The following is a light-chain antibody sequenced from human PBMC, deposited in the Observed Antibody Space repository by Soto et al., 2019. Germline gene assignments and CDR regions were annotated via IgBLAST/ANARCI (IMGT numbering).Light chain of an antibody. J-gene: IGKJ4*01. V-gene: IGKV1-33*01. CDR3: QQYGNLPLT. Sequence: DIQMTQYPSSLSAFVGDRVTITCKASQDINIYLNWYQQKPGKAPKLLICDASNLATGVPSKFSGSMSGTDFTFSISSLQPEDIATYYCQQYGNLPLTCGGGTKVEI. CDR2: DAS. CDR1: QDINIY.